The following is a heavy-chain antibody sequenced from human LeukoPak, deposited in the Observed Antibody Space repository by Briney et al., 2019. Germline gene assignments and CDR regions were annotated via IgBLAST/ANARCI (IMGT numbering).Heavy chain of an antibody. J-gene: IGHJ5*02. CDR3: ARGEEGYCGGGSCYSNWFDP. CDR1: GGSISSGDYY. Sequence: PSQTLSLTCTVSGGSISSGDYYWSWIRQPPGKGLEWIGYIYYSGSTYYNPSLKSRVTISVETSKNQFSLKLSSVTAADTAVYYCARGEEGYCGGGSCYSNWFDPWGQGTLVTVSS. V-gene: IGHV4-30-4*08. D-gene: IGHD2-15*01. CDR2: IYYSGST.